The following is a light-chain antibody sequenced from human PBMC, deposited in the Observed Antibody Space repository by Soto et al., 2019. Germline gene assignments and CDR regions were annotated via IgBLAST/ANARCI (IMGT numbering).Light chain of an antibody. CDR2: AAA. J-gene: IGKJ1*01. CDR3: QQVKNYPHT. CDR1: EDILSH. Sequence: DISLTQSPSFLSASVGDRVTITCRASEDILSHLALYQQKPGKAPNLLIYAAAYLQGGFPSRFSGSRSETEFTLTITGLQPEDFETKYWQQVKNYPHTFGHGTQVESK. V-gene: IGKV1-9*01.